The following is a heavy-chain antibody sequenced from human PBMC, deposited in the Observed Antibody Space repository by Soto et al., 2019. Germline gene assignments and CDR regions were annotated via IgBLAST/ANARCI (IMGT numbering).Heavy chain of an antibody. J-gene: IGHJ6*03. CDR2: ISAYNGNT. D-gene: IGHD6-13*01. CDR3: ARDLLQYSSSFYYYYYYMDV. CDR1: GYTVTSYG. V-gene: IGHV1-18*01. Sequence: ASVKVSCKASGYTVTSYGISWVRQAPGQGLEWMGWISAYNGNTNYAQKLQGRVTMTTDTSTSTAYMELRSLRSDDAAVYYCARDLLQYSSSFYYYYYYMDVWGKGTTVTXSS.